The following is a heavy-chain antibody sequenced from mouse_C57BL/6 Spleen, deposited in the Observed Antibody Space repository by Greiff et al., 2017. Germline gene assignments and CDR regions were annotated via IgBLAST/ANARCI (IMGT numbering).Heavy chain of an antibody. V-gene: IGHV5-16*01. CDR1: GFTFSDYY. Sequence: DVKLVESEGGLVQPGSSMKLSCTASGFTFSDYYMAWVRQVPEKGLEWVANINYDGSSTYYLDSLKSRFIISRDNAKNILYLQMSSLKSEDTATYYCARIYYDYDGGSYYALDYWAQGTSVTVSS. D-gene: IGHD2-4*01. CDR2: INYDGSST. CDR3: ARIYYDYDGGSYYALDY. J-gene: IGHJ4*01.